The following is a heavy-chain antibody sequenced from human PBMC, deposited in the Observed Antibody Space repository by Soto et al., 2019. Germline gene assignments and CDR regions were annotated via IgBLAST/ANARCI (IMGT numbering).Heavy chain of an antibody. CDR3: ARGGSGWPVFAPNWYFDL. CDR1: GFTFSSYG. V-gene: IGHV3-33*01. CDR2: IWYDGSNK. Sequence: QVQLVESGGGVVQPGRSLRLSCAASGFTFSSYGMHWVRQAPGKGLEWGAVIWYDGSNKYYADSVKGRFTISRDNSKNTLYLQMNSLRAEDTAVYYCARGGSGWPVFAPNWYFDLWGRGTLVTVSS. D-gene: IGHD6-19*01. J-gene: IGHJ2*01.